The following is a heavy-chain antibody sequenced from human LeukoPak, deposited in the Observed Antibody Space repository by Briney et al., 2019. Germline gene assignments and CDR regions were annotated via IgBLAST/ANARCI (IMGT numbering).Heavy chain of an antibody. D-gene: IGHD2-2*02. CDR3: AREGKYQLLYDWFDP. V-gene: IGHV1-2*02. CDR2: INPNSGGT. J-gene: IGHJ5*02. Sequence: GASVKVSCKASGYTVTGYYMHWVRQAPGQGLEWMGWINPNSGGTNYAQKFQGRVTMTRDTSISTAYMELSRLRSDDTAVYYCAREGKYQLLYDWFDPWGQETLVTVSS. CDR1: GYTVTGYY.